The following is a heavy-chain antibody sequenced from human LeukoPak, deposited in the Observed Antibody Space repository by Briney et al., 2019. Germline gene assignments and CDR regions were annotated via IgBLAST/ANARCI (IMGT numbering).Heavy chain of an antibody. CDR1: EFTFSDYY. CDR2: ISSSGSTI. D-gene: IGHD3-3*01. V-gene: IGHV3-11*01. J-gene: IGHJ6*04. Sequence: PGGSLRLSCAASEFTFSDYYMSWIRQAPGKGLEWVSYISSSGSTIYYADSVKGRFTISRDNAKNSLYLQMNSLRAEDMALYYCAKDTLPSFWSGGMDVWGKGTAVTVSS. CDR3: AKDTLPSFWSGGMDV.